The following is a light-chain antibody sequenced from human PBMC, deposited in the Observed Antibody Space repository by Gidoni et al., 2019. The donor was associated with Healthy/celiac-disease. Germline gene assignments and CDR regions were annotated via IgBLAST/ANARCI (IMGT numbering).Light chain of an antibody. J-gene: IGLJ2*01. CDR2: RNN. V-gene: IGLV1-47*01. CDR1: SSNIGSNY. Sequence: QPPSASGTPGQRVTISCSGSSSNIGSNYVYWYQQLPGTAPKLLIYRNNQRPSGVPDRFSGSKSGTSASLAISGLRSEDEADYYCSAWDDSLSGKVFGGGTKLTVL. CDR3: SAWDDSLSGKV.